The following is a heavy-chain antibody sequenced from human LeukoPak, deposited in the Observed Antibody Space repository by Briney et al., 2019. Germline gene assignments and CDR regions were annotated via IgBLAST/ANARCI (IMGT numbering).Heavy chain of an antibody. CDR3: SPRTIFGVVIGY. CDR2: IRSKAYGGTT. Sequence: GGSLRLSCTASGFTFGDYAMSWFRQAPGKGLEWVGFIRSKAYGGTTEYAASVKGRFTISRDDSKGIAYLQMNSLKTEDTAVYYCSPRTIFGVVIGYWGQGTLVTVSS. CDR1: GFTFGDYA. J-gene: IGHJ4*02. D-gene: IGHD3-3*01. V-gene: IGHV3-49*03.